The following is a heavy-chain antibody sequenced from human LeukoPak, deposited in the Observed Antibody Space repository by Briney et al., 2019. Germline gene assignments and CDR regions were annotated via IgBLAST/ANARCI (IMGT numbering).Heavy chain of an antibody. J-gene: IGHJ3*02. CDR3: ARDIPGYSYGSAFDI. Sequence: SETLSLTCTVSGGSISSYHWSWIRQPPGKGLEWIGYIYYSGSTNYNPSLKSRVTISVDTSKNQFSLKLSSVTAADTAVYYCARDIPGYSYGSAFDIWGQGTMVTVSS. CDR1: GGSISSYH. D-gene: IGHD5-18*01. V-gene: IGHV4-59*01. CDR2: IYYSGST.